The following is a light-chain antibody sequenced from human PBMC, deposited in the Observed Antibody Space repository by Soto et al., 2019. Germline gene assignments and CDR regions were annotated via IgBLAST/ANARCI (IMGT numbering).Light chain of an antibody. CDR1: QSVSSY. CDR2: DAS. Sequence: EIVLTQSPASLSVSPWHSSTLSGSASQSVSSYLAWYQQKPGQAPRLLIYDASNRATGIPARFSGSGSGTDFTLTISSLEPEDFAVYYCQQRSNWPRGLTFGGGTKVDIK. V-gene: IGKV3-11*01. J-gene: IGKJ4*01. CDR3: QQRSNWPRGLT.